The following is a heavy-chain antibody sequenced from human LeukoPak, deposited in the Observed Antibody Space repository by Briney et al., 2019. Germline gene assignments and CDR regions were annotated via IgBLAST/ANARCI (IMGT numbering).Heavy chain of an antibody. D-gene: IGHD5-18*01. CDR1: GFTFRKHW. J-gene: IGHJ3*02. Sequence: GGSLRLSCAATGFTFRKHWMSWVRQTVGKGLEGVAKIREDGNEKHYVDSVKGRFTISRDNAKNSLYLQMNSLRAEDTAVYYCARIGDPIHDAFDIWGQGTMVTVSS. V-gene: IGHV3-7*01. CDR2: IREDGNEK. CDR3: ARIGDPIHDAFDI.